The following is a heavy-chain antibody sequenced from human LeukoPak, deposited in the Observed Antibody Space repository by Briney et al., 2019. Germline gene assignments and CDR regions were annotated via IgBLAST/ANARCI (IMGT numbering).Heavy chain of an antibody. J-gene: IGHJ4*02. CDR2: INLDGSQK. CDR3: ARDYYDSSGYTLRAN. CDR1: GFTFSNAW. D-gene: IGHD3-22*01. Sequence: PGGSLRLSCAASGFTFSNAWMSWVRQAPGKGLEWVANINLDGSQKYYVDSLKGRFIISRDNAKNSLYLQMNSLRAEDTAVYYCARDYYDSSGYTLRANWGQGTLVTVSS. V-gene: IGHV3-7*01.